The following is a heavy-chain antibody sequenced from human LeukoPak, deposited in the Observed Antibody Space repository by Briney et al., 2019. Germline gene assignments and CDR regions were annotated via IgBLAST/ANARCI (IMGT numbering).Heavy chain of an antibody. D-gene: IGHD6-19*01. V-gene: IGHV3-23*01. CDR2: ISGSGGST. J-gene: IGHJ4*02. CDR3: ASQWGIAVAGYYFDY. CDR1: GFTFSSYA. Sequence: GGSLRLSCAASGFTFSSYAMSWVRQAPGKGLEWVSAISGSGGSTYYADSVKGRFTISRDNSKNTLYLQMNSLRAEDTAVYYCASQWGIAVAGYYFDYWGQGTLVTVSS.